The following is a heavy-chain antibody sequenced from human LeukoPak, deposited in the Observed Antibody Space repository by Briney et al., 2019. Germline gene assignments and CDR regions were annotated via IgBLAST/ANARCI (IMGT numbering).Heavy chain of an antibody. Sequence: PSETLSLTCVVSGGSISSGGYSWTWIRQPPGKGLEWIGHIYYSGSTYYNPSLKSRVTISVDTSKNQFSLKLSSVTAADTAVYYCARGKTMTTVTYNWFDPWGQGTLVTVSS. D-gene: IGHD4-17*01. CDR2: IYYSGST. CDR1: GGSISSGGYS. J-gene: IGHJ5*02. CDR3: ARGKTMTTVTYNWFDP. V-gene: IGHV4-30-4*07.